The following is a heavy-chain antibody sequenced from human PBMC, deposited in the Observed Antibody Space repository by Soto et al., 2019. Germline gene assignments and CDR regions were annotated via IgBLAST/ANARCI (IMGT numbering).Heavy chain of an antibody. Sequence: KPSETLSLTCTVSGGSISSSSYYWGWIRQPPGKGLEWIGSIYYSGSTYYNPSLKSRVTISVDTSKNQFSLKLSSVTAADTAVYYCARHSLGYCSGGSCSLFDPWGQGTLVTVSS. D-gene: IGHD2-15*01. CDR1: GGSISSSSYY. CDR2: IYYSGST. J-gene: IGHJ5*02. V-gene: IGHV4-39*01. CDR3: ARHSLGYCSGGSCSLFDP.